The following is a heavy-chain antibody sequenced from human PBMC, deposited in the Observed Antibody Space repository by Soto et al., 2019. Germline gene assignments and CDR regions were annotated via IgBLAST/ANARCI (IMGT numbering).Heavy chain of an antibody. CDR3: ARVIAAAGTLGHWFDP. CDR2: INHSGST. CDR1: GGSFSGYY. V-gene: IGHV4-34*01. J-gene: IGHJ5*02. Sequence: QVQLQQWGAGLLKPSETLSHTCAVYGGSFSGYYWSWIRQPPGKGLEWIGEINHSGSTNYNPSLKSRVTISVDTSKNQFSLKLSSVTAADTAVYYCARVIAAAGTLGHWFDPWGQGTLVTVSS. D-gene: IGHD6-13*01.